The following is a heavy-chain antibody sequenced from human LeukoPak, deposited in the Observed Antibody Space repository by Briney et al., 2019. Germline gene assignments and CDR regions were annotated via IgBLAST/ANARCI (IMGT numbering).Heavy chain of an antibody. CDR3: ARGATY. J-gene: IGHJ4*02. CDR2: ISYSGTT. Sequence: SETLSLTCIVSGGSISSSNYYWGWIRQPPGKGLEWIGSISYSGTTYYNPSLNSRVTISVDTSKNQFSLKLSSVTAADTAVYYCARGATYWGQGTLVTVSS. CDR1: GGSISSSNYY. V-gene: IGHV4-39*07.